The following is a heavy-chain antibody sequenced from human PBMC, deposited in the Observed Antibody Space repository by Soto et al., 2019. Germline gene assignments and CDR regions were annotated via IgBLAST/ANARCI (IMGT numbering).Heavy chain of an antibody. CDR1: GLTLSDYW. CDR3: VRGNSGYGNFDY. J-gene: IGHJ4*02. Sequence: GGSLRLSCAASGLTLSDYWMHWVRQVPGKGLVWVSRISSDGRTTNYADSVGGRFTISRDNAKNTLYVQMNSLRAEDTAVYYCVRGNSGYGNFDYWGQRTLVTVSS. V-gene: IGHV3-74*01. D-gene: IGHD5-12*01. CDR2: ISSDGRTT.